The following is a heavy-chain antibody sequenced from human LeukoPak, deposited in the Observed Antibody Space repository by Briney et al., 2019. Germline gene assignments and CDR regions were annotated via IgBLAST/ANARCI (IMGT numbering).Heavy chain of an antibody. J-gene: IGHJ5*02. Sequence: HPGGSLRLSCAASGFTFSSYGMHWVRQAPGKGLEWVAVIWYDGSNKYYADSVKGRFTISRDNSKNTLYLQMNNLRAEDTALYYCAKAISSEVVVGSRWFDPWGQGTLVTVSS. CDR2: IWYDGSNK. V-gene: IGHV3-33*06. CDR1: GFTFSSYG. CDR3: AKAISSEVVVGSRWFDP. D-gene: IGHD2-21*01.